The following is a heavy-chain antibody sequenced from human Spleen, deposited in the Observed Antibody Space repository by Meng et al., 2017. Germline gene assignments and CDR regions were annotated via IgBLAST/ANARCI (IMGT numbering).Heavy chain of an antibody. CDR2: ISGSGSTV. J-gene: IGHJ4*02. V-gene: IGHV3-48*03. CDR1: GFIFSNYD. CDR3: AREGSGWYDEDY. Sequence: GGSLRLSCAASGFIFSNYDMNWVRQAPGKGLEWISYISGSGSTVYYAESVKGRFTISRDDAKNSLYLQMNSLRVEDTAVYYCAREGSGWYDEDYWGQGTLVTVSS. D-gene: IGHD6-19*01.